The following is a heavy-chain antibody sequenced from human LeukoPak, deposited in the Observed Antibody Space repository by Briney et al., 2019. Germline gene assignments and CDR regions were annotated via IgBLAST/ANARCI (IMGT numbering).Heavy chain of an antibody. D-gene: IGHD3-22*01. CDR3: SRRKYAYDRNGFYTANVFDT. Sequence: PSETLSLTCSVSGSSITTDFYWAWIRQPPGKGLEWISDTWHTGCADFNLSVKSRVTMSVDTAKTQLSPRLTSVTAADTAVYFCSRRKYAYDRNGFYTANVFDTGGLGTLVTVSS. V-gene: IGHV4-38-2*01. CDR2: TWHTGCA. CDR1: GSSITTDFY. J-gene: IGHJ4*02.